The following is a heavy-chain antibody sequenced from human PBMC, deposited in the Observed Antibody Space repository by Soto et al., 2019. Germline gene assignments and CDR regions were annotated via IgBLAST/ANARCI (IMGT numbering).Heavy chain of an antibody. CDR3: AREIRTWSFRFDP. V-gene: IGHV4-39*07. J-gene: IGHJ5*02. Sequence: SETLSLTCTVSGGSISSSSYYWGWIRQPPGKGLEWIGSIYYSGSTNYNPSFKSRVTISIDTSKNQFSLKLSSVTAADTAVYYCAREIRTWSFRFDPWGQGTLVTVSS. D-gene: IGHD2-8*02. CDR2: IYYSGST. CDR1: GGSISSSSYY.